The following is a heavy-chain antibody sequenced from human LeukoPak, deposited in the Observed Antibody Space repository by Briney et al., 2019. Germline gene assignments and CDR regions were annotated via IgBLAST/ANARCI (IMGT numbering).Heavy chain of an antibody. V-gene: IGHV4-61*02. D-gene: IGHD5-18*01. CDR3: ARENSRTYYYYMDV. Sequence: SETLSLTCTVSGGSISSGSYYWSWIRQPAGKGLEWIGRIYSSGSTNYNPSLKSRVTISVDTSKNQFSLKLSSVTAADTAVYYCARENSRTYYYYMDVWGKGTTVTISS. CDR2: IYSSGST. CDR1: GGSISSGSYY. J-gene: IGHJ6*03.